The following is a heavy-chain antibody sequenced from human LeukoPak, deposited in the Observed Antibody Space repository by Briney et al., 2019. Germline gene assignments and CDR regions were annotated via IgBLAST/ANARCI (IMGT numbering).Heavy chain of an antibody. D-gene: IGHD6-13*01. Sequence: GRSLRLSCAASGFTLSSYGMQWVRQAPGKGRERVAVIWYDGSNKYYADSVKGRFTISRDNSKNTLYLQMTSLRAEGTAVYYWARDRWSSSWYKVDYWGQGALVTVSP. V-gene: IGHV3-33*01. CDR2: IWYDGSNK. CDR1: GFTLSSYG. CDR3: ARDRWSSSWYKVDY. J-gene: IGHJ4*02.